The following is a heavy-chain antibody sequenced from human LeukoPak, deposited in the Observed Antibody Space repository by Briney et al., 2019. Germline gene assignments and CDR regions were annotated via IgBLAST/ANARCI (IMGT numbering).Heavy chain of an antibody. Sequence: SVKVSCKASGGTFSSYAISWVRQAPGQGLEWMGRIIPILGIANYAQKFQGRVTITADKPTSTAYMELSSLRSEDTAVYYRARNSAGGRYSYYGMDVWGQGTTVTVSS. D-gene: IGHD3-16*01. V-gene: IGHV1-69*04. CDR3: ARNSAGGRYSYYGMDV. CDR1: GGTFSSYA. J-gene: IGHJ6*02. CDR2: IIPILGIA.